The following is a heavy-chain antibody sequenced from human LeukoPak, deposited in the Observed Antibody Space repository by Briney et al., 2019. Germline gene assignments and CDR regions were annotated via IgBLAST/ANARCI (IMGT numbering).Heavy chain of an antibody. CDR1: GFTFSSYG. CDR3: TRVGYIDEGIDY. V-gene: IGHV3-30*03. Sequence: GGSLRLSCAASGFTFSSYGMHWVRQAPGKGLEWVAVISYDGSNKYYADSVKGRFTISRDNAKNSLYLQMNSLRAEDTAIYYCTRVGYIDEGIDYWGQGTLVTVSS. D-gene: IGHD5-24*01. CDR2: ISYDGSNK. J-gene: IGHJ4*02.